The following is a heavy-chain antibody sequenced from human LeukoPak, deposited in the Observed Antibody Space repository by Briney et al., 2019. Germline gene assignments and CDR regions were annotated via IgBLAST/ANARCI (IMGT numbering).Heavy chain of an antibody. Sequence: PSETLSLTCTVSGGSISSSSYYWGWIRQPPGKGLEWIGSIYYSGSTYHNPFLKSRVTISVDTSKNQFSLKLSSVTAADTAVYYCARQGEIFGMDVWGQGTTVTVSS. CDR2: IYYSGST. J-gene: IGHJ6*02. D-gene: IGHD3-3*01. CDR1: GGSISSSSYY. V-gene: IGHV4-39*01. CDR3: ARQGEIFGMDV.